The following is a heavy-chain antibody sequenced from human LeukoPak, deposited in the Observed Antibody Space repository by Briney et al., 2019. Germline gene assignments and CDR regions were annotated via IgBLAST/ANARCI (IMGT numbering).Heavy chain of an antibody. CDR2: INPNSGGT. Sequence: ASVKVSCKASGYTFTGYYMHWVRQAPGQGLEWMGWINPNSGGTNYAQKFQGRVTMTRDTSISTAYMELSRLRSDDTAVYYRARTCSSTSCFDYWGQGTLVTVSS. J-gene: IGHJ4*02. V-gene: IGHV1-2*02. CDR3: ARTCSSTSCFDY. CDR1: GYTFTGYY. D-gene: IGHD2-2*01.